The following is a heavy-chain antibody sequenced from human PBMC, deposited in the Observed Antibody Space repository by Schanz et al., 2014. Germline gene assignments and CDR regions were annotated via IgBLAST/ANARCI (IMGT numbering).Heavy chain of an antibody. CDR3: VSSGSYSSYAF. V-gene: IGHV3-23*04. J-gene: IGHJ4*02. D-gene: IGHD3-10*01. CDR2: FDAHDGRA. Sequence: EVQLVESGGGLVKPGGSLRLSCATSGFTFSSHWMHWVRQAPGKGLEWVSGFDAHDGRAYYADSAKGRFTISRDNSKNSLYLQMNSLRAEDAAGYHCVSSGSYSSYAFWGQGTLVTVSS. CDR1: GFTFSSHW.